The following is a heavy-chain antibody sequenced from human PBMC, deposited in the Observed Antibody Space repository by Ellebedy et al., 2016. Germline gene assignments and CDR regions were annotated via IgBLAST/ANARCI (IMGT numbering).Heavy chain of an antibody. CDR1: GYTFTSYG. V-gene: IGHV1-18*01. CDR2: ISAYNGNT. CDR3: ARAAVEGSSSWNYYYYYMDV. D-gene: IGHD6-13*01. J-gene: IGHJ6*03. Sequence: ASVKVSXXASGYTFTSYGISWVRQAPGQGLEWMGWISAYNGNTNYAQKLQGRVTMTTDTSTSTAYMELRSLRSDDTAVYYCARAAVEGSSSWNYYYYYMDVWGKGTTVTVSS.